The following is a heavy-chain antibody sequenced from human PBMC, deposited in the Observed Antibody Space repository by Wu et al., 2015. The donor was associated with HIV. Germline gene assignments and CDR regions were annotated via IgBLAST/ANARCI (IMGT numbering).Heavy chain of an antibody. CDR2: IYYSGST. D-gene: IGHD3-3*01. CDR3: ARRRGVYWFDP. J-gene: IGHJ5*02. Sequence: QVQLQESGPGLVKPSETLSLTCTVSGGSISSYYWSWIRQPPGKGLEWIGYIYYSGSTNYNPSLKSRVTISVDTSKNQFSLKLSSVTAADTAVYYCARRRGVYWFDPWGQGTLVTVSS. CDR1: GGSISSYY. V-gene: IGHV4-59*08.